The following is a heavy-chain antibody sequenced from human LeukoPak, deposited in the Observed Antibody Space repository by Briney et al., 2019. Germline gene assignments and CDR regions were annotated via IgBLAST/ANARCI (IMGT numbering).Heavy chain of an antibody. Sequence: GGALRLSFGASGVTFCSYAMRWGRQAPGEGVGWGSAISGSDGSTYYADSVKGRFTISRDNSKSTLYLQMNSLRAEDTAVYYCAKGSGFSYYFDYWGQGTLVTVSS. CDR1: GVTFCSYA. J-gene: IGHJ4*02. D-gene: IGHD3-3*01. V-gene: IGHV3-23*01. CDR2: ISGSDGST. CDR3: AKGSGFSYYFDY.